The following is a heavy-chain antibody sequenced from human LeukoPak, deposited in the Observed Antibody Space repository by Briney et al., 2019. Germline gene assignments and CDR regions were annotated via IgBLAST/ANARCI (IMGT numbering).Heavy chain of an antibody. CDR3: ARNSRVASTSGLNY. CDR1: GYTFTSYY. D-gene: IGHD5-12*01. J-gene: IGHJ4*02. V-gene: IGHV1-69*13. Sequence: ASVKVSCKASGYTFTSYYMHWVRQAPGQGLEWMGEITPIFGEAQNAEKFQGRATITADEPTSTVYMELTSLRLDDTAMYYCARNSRVASTSGLNYWGQGTLVTVSS. CDR2: ITPIFGEA.